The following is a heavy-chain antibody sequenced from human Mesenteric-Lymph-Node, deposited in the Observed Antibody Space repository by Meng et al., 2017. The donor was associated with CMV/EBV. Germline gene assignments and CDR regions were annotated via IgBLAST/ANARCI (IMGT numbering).Heavy chain of an antibody. CDR2: IYTDDTT. J-gene: IGHJ4*02. CDR3: AREGNYEQHAPHFDY. CDR1: GFTVSNNY. D-gene: IGHD1/OR15-1a*01. V-gene: IGHV3-66*02. Sequence: GESLKISCAASGFTVSNNYMSWVRQAPGKGLEWVSLIYTDDTTFYADSVRGRFTISRDNSKNTLYLQMSSLRAEDTAVYYCAREGNYEQHAPHFDYWGQGALVTVSS.